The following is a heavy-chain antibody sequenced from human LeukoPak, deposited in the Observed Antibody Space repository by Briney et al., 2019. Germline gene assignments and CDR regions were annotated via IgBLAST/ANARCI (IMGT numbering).Heavy chain of an antibody. Sequence: SETLSLTCTVSGGSSNNYYWNWIRQPPGQGLEGIGFIYSSGTTNHNPSLKSRLSFSIDTSKNQFSLKLTSMTAADTAVYYCARSPAGLGPCDYWGQGTLVTVSS. CDR1: GGSSNNYY. D-gene: IGHD3-10*01. V-gene: IGHV4-59*01. CDR3: ARSPAGLGPCDY. J-gene: IGHJ4*02. CDR2: IYSSGTT.